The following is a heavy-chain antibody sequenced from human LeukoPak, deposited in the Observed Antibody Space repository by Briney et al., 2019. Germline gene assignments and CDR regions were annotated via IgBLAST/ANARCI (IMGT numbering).Heavy chain of an antibody. Sequence: SETLSLTCTVSGGSISSGSSTWSWIRQPAGKGLEWIGRIYTSGSTNYNPSLKSRVTISVDTSKNQFSLKLSSVTAADTAVYYCASLSSGWDRDYWGQGTLVTVSS. D-gene: IGHD6-19*01. V-gene: IGHV4-61*02. CDR2: IYTSGST. CDR3: ASLSSGWDRDY. J-gene: IGHJ4*02. CDR1: GGSISSGSST.